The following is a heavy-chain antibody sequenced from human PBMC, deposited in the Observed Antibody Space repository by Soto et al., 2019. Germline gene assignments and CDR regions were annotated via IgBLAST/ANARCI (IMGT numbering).Heavy chain of an antibody. CDR3: ARVDYDFWSDYYYGMDV. CDR2: IWYDGSNK. J-gene: IGHJ6*02. CDR1: GFTFSSYG. D-gene: IGHD3-3*01. V-gene: IGHV3-33*01. Sequence: GGSLRLSCAASGFTFSSYGMHWVRQAPGKGLEWVAVIWYDGSNKYYADSVKGRFTISRDNSKNTLYLQMNSLRAEDTAVYYCARVDYDFWSDYYYGMDVWGQGTTVTVSS.